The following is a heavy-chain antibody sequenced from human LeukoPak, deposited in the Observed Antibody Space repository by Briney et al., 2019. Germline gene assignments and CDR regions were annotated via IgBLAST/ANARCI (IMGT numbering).Heavy chain of an antibody. CDR3: AREPWGYSGSSDH. CDR1: GFTFSSYE. V-gene: IGHV3-48*03. CDR2: ISSSGSTI. Sequence: PGGSLRLSCAASGFTFSSYEMNWVRQAPGKGLEWVSYISSSGSTIYYADSVKGRFTISRDNAKNSLYLQMNSLRAEDTAVYYCAREPWGYSGSSDHWGQGTLVTVSS. D-gene: IGHD5-12*01. J-gene: IGHJ5*02.